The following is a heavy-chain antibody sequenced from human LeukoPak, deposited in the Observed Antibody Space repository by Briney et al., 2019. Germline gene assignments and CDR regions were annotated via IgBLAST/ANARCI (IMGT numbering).Heavy chain of an antibody. J-gene: IGHJ4*02. Sequence: ASVKVSCKASGYTFTDHYIHWVRQAPGQGLEWMGWINCNSGGTNYAQKFQGRVTVTRDTSISTVYMELSRLRSDDPAVYYCARDLATVATPYFDYWGQGFLVTVSS. CDR2: INCNSGGT. CDR1: GYTFTDHY. D-gene: IGHD4-23*01. CDR3: ARDLATVATPYFDY. V-gene: IGHV1-2*02.